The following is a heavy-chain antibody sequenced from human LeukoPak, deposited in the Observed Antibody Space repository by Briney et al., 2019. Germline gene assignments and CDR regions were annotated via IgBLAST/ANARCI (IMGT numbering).Heavy chain of an antibody. V-gene: IGHV3-23*01. CDR2: ISGSGHST. CDR1: GFTFDNYA. J-gene: IGHJ4*02. Sequence: GGSLRLSCAASGFTFDNYAMTWVRQAPGRGLEWISTISGSGHSTYYADAVKGRFTISRDNSKDTLSLQMNSLTAQDTAVYYYTRCPSSTSCYGILLDYWGQGTLVTVSS. D-gene: IGHD2-2*01. CDR3: TRCPSSTSCYGILLDY.